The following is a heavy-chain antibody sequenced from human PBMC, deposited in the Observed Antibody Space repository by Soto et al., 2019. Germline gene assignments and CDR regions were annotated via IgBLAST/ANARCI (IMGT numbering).Heavy chain of an antibody. CDR1: GFTFGEYA. V-gene: IGHV3-49*03. CDR3: TRVKTVYYYDSSGYYQDY. D-gene: IGHD3-22*01. Sequence: SLRLSCTASGFTFGEYAMSCFRQAPAKGLEWVGFIRSKAYGGTTEYAASVKGRFTISRDDSKSIDYLQMNNLKTEDTAVYYCTRVKTVYYYDSSGYYQDYWGQGTLVTVSS. J-gene: IGHJ4*02. CDR2: IRSKAYGGTT.